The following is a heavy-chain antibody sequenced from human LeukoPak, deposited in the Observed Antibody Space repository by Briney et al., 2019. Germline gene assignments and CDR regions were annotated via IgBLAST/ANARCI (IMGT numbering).Heavy chain of an antibody. J-gene: IGHJ4*02. D-gene: IGHD6-19*01. V-gene: IGHV1-69*01. CDR3: ASPEGGWSTRCFDY. CDR2: SIDIFGRA. Sequence: SSVKLSCNASGATFSSYAISWVRHSTGQRLEWMGGSIDIFGRANYEQKFKGRVTITADESKSKAYMELSSVSAEDTAVYYCASPEGGWSTRCFDYWGQGTLVTVSS. CDR1: GATFSSYA.